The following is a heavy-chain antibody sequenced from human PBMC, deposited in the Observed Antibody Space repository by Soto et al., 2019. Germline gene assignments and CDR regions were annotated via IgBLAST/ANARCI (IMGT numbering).Heavy chain of an antibody. Sequence: GGSLRLSCAASGFNFNNYNLHWVRLAPGKGLEWVAVVSYEGNNKYYGDSVKGRFTISKDESKTTAYLQMTNLRSEDTAKYYGARAGSTTGQPYSCHYYGMDVWGRGTTGAVCS. V-gene: IGHV3-30*03. J-gene: IGHJ6*02. CDR3: ARAGSTTGQPYSCHYYGMDV. CDR2: VSYEGNNK. D-gene: IGHD2-2*01. CDR1: GFNFNNYN.